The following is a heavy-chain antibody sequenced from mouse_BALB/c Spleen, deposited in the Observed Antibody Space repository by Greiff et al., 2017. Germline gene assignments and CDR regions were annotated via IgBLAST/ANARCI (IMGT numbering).Heavy chain of an antibody. CDR1: GYAFTNYL. V-gene: IGHV1-54*01. CDR3: ARRYHGGAMDY. J-gene: IGHJ4*01. Sequence: QVQLKQSGAELVRPGTSVKVSCKASGYAFTNYLIEWVKQRPGQGLEWIGVINPGSGGTNYNEKFKGKATLTADKSSSTAYMQLSSLTSDDSAVYFCARRYHGGAMDYWGQGTSVTVSS. D-gene: IGHD2-14*01. CDR2: INPGSGGT.